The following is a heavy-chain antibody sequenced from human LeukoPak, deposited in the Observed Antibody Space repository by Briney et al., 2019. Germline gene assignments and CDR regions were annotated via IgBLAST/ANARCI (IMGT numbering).Heavy chain of an antibody. CDR2: IFYSEAI. Sequence: SETLSLTCAVSGGSIAITSYYWAWIRQPPGKGLEWIGSIFYSEAIYHNASLKSRVSIPLDTSKNQFSLKLTSVTAADTAVYYCARGSKDYFGSGKPPVAMDVWGQGTTVIVSS. CDR3: ARGSKDYFGSGKPPVAMDV. D-gene: IGHD3-10*01. V-gene: IGHV4-39*07. J-gene: IGHJ6*02. CDR1: GGSIAITSYY.